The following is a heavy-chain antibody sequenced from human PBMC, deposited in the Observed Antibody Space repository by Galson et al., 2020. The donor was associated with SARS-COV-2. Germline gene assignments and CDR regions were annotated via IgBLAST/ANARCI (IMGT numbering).Heavy chain of an antibody. V-gene: IGHV3-21*01. D-gene: IGHD1-1*01. Sequence: GGSLRLSCAASGFTFSSYYMNWVRQAPGKGLEWVSSISGSSDYIYYADSVKGRFTISRDNGKNSLYLQMNTLRAEDTAVYYCARDVRGGTYSDHWGQGTLVTVSS. J-gene: IGHJ4*02. CDR3: ARDVRGGTYSDH. CDR1: GFTFSSYY. CDR2: ISGSSDYI.